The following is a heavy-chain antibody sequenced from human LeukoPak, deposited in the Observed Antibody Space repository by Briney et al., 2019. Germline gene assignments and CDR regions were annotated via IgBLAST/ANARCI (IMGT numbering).Heavy chain of an antibody. CDR1: GGSISSYY. Sequence: PSETLSLTCTVSGGSISSYYWSWLRQPPGKGLEWIGYIYYSGSTDYNPSLKSRVTISVDTSKNQFSLKLSSVTAADTAVYYCARLGYCSSTSCYTGFIPNYWYFDLWGRGTLVTVSS. CDR2: IYYSGST. J-gene: IGHJ2*01. V-gene: IGHV4-59*08. CDR3: ARLGYCSSTSCYTGFIPNYWYFDL. D-gene: IGHD2-2*02.